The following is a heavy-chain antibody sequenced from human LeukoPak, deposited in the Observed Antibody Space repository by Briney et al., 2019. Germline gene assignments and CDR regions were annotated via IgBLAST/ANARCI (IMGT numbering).Heavy chain of an antibody. D-gene: IGHD5-18*01. CDR2: ISYDGSNK. CDR3: AKDSTGYSYGPEDY. J-gene: IGHJ4*02. CDR1: GFTFYSYG. Sequence: GGSLRLSCAASGFTFYSYGMQWVRQATGKGLKWGEVISYDGSNKYYADSVKGRFTISRDNSKNTLYLQMNSLRAEDTAVYYCAKDSTGYSYGPEDYWGQGTLVTVSS. V-gene: IGHV3-30*18.